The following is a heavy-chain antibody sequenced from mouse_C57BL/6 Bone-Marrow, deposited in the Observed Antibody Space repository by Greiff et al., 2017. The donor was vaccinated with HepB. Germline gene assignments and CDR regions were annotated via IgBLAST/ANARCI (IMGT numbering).Heavy chain of an antibody. CDR2: IYPGDGDT. V-gene: IGHV1-82*01. Sequence: QVQLQQSGPELVKPGASVKISCKASGYAFSSSWMNWVKQRPGKGLEWIGRIYPGDGDTNYNGKFKGKATLTADKSSSTAYMQLSSLTSEDSAVYFCANWDWFAYWGQGTLVTVSA. D-gene: IGHD4-1*01. CDR3: ANWDWFAY. J-gene: IGHJ3*01. CDR1: GYAFSSSW.